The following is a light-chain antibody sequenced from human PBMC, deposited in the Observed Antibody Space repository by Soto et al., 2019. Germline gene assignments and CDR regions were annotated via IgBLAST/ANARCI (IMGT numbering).Light chain of an antibody. CDR2: DVS. CDR3: CSYTSSSTYV. Sequence: QSVLTQPASLSGSTGQSITISCTGTSSGVGGYNYVSWYQQHPGKAPKLMIHDVSNRPSGVSNRFSGSKSGNTASLTISGLQAEDEADYYCCSYTSSSTYVFGTGTKVTVL. J-gene: IGLJ1*01. CDR1: SSGVGGYNY. V-gene: IGLV2-14*01.